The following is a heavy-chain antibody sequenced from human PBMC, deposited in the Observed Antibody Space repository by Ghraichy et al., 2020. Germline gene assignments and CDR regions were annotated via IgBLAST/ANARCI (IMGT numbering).Heavy chain of an antibody. CDR2: INFTGSTT. CDR3: ARANYDFWSASNYYYGMDV. V-gene: IGHV3-48*02. J-gene: IGHJ6*02. D-gene: IGHD3-3*01. CDR1: GFTFSNYS. Sequence: GGSLRLSCAASGFTFSNYSMNWVRQAPGKGLEWISYINFTGSTTYYADSVKGRFSISRDNAKNSLYLQMNSLRDDDAAVYYCARANYDFWSASNYYYGMDVWGQGTTVTVSS.